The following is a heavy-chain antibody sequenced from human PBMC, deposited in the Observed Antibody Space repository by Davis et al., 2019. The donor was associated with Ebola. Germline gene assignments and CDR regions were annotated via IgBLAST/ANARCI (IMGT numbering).Heavy chain of an antibody. CDR3: ARDGGAVAGNYYYYYGMDV. CDR2: ISYDGSNK. CDR1: GFTFSSYA. Sequence: GESLKISCAASGFTFSSYAMHWVRQAPGKGLEWVAVISYDGSNKYYADSVNGRFTISRDHSKNTLYLQMNSLRAEDTAVYYCARDGGAVAGNYYYYYGMDVWGQGTTVTVSS. D-gene: IGHD6-19*01. J-gene: IGHJ6*02. V-gene: IGHV3-30*04.